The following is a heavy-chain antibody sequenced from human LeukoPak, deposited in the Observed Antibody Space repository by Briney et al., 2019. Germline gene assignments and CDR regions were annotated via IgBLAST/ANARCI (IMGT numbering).Heavy chain of an antibody. Sequence: SETLSLTCTVSGGSISSGDYYWSWIRQPPGRGLECIGYIYYNGRSFYNPSLKSRVTISVYTSMNHVSLTLSSVTAADTAVYYCARGNNPYFFDYWGQGTLVTVSS. CDR1: GGSISSGDYY. CDR2: IYYNGRS. V-gene: IGHV4-30-4*08. J-gene: IGHJ4*02. CDR3: ARGNNPYFFDY. D-gene: IGHD2/OR15-2a*01.